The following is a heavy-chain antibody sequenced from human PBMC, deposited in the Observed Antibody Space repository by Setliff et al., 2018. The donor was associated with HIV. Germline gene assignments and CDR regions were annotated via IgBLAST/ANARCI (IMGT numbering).Heavy chain of an antibody. CDR2: IHYSGTT. CDR1: GGSLGSHY. V-gene: IGHV4-59*11. Sequence: SETLSLTCSVSGGSLGSHYWSWVRQPPGKGLEWIGSIHYSGTTNYNPSLKSRLTISLDTSMNQFSLKLTSVTAADTAVYYCAREVDVVTTSDAFDIWGQGTMVTVSS. J-gene: IGHJ3*02. CDR3: AREVDVVTTSDAFDI. D-gene: IGHD2-21*02.